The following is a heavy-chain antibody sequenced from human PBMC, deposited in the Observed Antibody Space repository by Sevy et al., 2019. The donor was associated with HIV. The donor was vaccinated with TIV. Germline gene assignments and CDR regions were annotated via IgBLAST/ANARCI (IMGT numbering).Heavy chain of an antibody. Sequence: SDTLSLTCAVSGGSISSGGYSWSWIRQPPGKGLEWIGYIYHSGSTYYNPSLKSRVTISVDRSKNQFSLKLSSVTAADTAVYYCARGYYDSSGYYLDAFDIWGQGTMVTVSS. D-gene: IGHD3-22*01. J-gene: IGHJ3*02. CDR1: GGSISSGGYS. V-gene: IGHV4-30-2*01. CDR2: IYHSGST. CDR3: ARGYYDSSGYYLDAFDI.